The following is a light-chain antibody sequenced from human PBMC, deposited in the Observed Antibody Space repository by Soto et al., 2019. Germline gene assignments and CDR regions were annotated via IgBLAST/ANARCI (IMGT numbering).Light chain of an antibody. CDR1: NTGSKS. V-gene: IGLV3-21*02. Sequence: SYELTQPPSGSEASRQTARITCGGNNTGSKSGHWYQQKPGQAPVLFVYDDSDRPSGIPERFSGSNSGNTATLPISRGEAGDEADYYCQVWASSSGGVFGVWNQLTVL. CDR3: QVWASSSGGV. CDR2: DDS. J-gene: IGLJ3*02.